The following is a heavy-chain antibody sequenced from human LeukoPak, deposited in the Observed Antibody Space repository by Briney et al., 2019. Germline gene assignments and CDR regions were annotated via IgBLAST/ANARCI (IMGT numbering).Heavy chain of an antibody. D-gene: IGHD6-19*01. J-gene: IGHJ6*03. CDR1: GFTFSSYE. CDR3: ARGYSSGWSPDYYYYYMDV. Sequence: PGGSLRLPCAASGFTFSSYEMNWVRQAPGKGLEWVSYISSSGSTIYYADSVKGRFTISRDNAKNSLYLQMNSLRAEDTAVYYCARGYSSGWSPDYYYYYMDVWGKGTTVTISS. V-gene: IGHV3-48*03. CDR2: ISSSGSTI.